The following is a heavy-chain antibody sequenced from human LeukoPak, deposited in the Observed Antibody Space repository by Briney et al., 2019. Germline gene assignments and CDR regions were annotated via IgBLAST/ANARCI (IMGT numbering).Heavy chain of an antibody. J-gene: IGHJ4*02. CDR2: VKPDGSEK. CDR1: GFTFSNYW. V-gene: IGHV3-7*01. CDR3: ARDNPTYGGADY. D-gene: IGHD4/OR15-4a*01. Sequence: GGSLRLSCAASGFTFSNYWMTWVRQAPGKGLEWVAHVKPDGSEKSYVDSVKGRFTISRDNAQNSLYLQMNSLRAEDTAVYYCARDNPTYGGADYWGQGTLVTVSS.